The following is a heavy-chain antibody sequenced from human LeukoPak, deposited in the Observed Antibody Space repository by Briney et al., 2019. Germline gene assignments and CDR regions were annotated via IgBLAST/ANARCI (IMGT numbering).Heavy chain of an antibody. J-gene: IGHJ4*02. CDR2: IYSGDTT. Sequence: GGSLRLSCAASGFTVSSNYMNWDRQAPGKGLEWVSVIYSGDTTYYTDSVKGRFTISRDNFKNTLYLQMNSLRAEDTAVYYCARGGIRYYYDSSGFDYWGQGTLVTVSS. CDR3: ARGGIRYYYDSSGFDY. CDR1: GFTVSSNY. D-gene: IGHD3-22*01. V-gene: IGHV3-66*01.